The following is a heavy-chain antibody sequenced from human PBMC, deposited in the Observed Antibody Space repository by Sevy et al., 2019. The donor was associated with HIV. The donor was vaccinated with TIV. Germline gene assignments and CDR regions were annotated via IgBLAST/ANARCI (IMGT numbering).Heavy chain of an antibody. V-gene: IGHV1-69*13. CDR2: IIAVFGTT. CDR1: GGIFRSNA. J-gene: IGHJ4*01. D-gene: IGHD3-10*01. Sequence: ASVKVSCKASGGIFRSNAISWVRQAPGQGLEWVGGIIAVFGTTYYAQKFQGRVTLIADESTGTVHMEPRSLRSEDTAIYYCARDTHYYVSGSFDSWGQGTQVTVSS. CDR3: ARDTHYYVSGSFDS.